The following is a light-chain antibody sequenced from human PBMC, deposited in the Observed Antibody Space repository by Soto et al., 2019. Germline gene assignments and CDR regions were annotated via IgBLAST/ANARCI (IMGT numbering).Light chain of an antibody. J-gene: IGLJ2*01. CDR1: SSNIGSNY. V-gene: IGLV1-47*01. CDR3: SSYTSSSTVV. Sequence: QSVLTQPPSASGTPGQRVNISCSGSSSNIGSNYVYWYRQFPGTAPKLLIQRNNQRPSGVPARFSGSKSGTSASLAISGLRSEDEADYYCSSYTSSSTVVFGGGTKVTVL. CDR2: RNN.